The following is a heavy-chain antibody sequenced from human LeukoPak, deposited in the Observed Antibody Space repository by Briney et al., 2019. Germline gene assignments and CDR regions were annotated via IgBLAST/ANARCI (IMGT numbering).Heavy chain of an antibody. J-gene: IGHJ4*02. Sequence: SETLSLTCAVYGGSFSSYYWGWIRQPPGKGLEWIGGIYYSGSTYYNPSLKSRVTISVDTSKNQFSLKLSSVTAADTAVYYCARQVRDSSPGLYFDYWGQGTLVTVSS. CDR1: GGSFSSYY. CDR3: ARQVRDSSPGLYFDY. V-gene: IGHV4-39*01. CDR2: IYYSGST. D-gene: IGHD3-22*01.